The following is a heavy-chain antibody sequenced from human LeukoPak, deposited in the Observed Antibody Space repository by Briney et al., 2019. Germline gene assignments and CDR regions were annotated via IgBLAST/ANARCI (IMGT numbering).Heavy chain of an antibody. D-gene: IGHD6-6*01. CDR3: ARGEPYLCIAARRALYYMDV. Sequence: SVKVSCKASGGTFSSYAISWVRQAPGQGLEWMGGIIPIFGTANYAQKFQGRVTITTDESTSTAYMELSSLRSEDTAVYYCARGEPYLCIAARRALYYMDVWGKGTTVTVSS. V-gene: IGHV1-69*05. CDR2: IIPIFGTA. J-gene: IGHJ6*03. CDR1: GGTFSSYA.